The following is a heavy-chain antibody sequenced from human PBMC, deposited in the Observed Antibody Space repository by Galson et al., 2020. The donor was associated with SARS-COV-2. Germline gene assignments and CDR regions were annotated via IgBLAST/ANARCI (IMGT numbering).Heavy chain of an antibody. CDR2: IYYSGYI. CDR1: GGSIRSPRHY. V-gene: IGHV4-39*02. Sequence: SETLFLTCTVSGGSIRSPRHYWGWVRQTPGKGLEWIGSIYYSGYIFYNPSLKSRVTISIDTSNNLFSLHLSSVTAADTAVYYCAREDVVAVPAAEGCMDVWGKGTTVTGSS. D-gene: IGHD2-2*01. J-gene: IGHJ6*03. CDR3: AREDVVAVPAAEGCMDV.